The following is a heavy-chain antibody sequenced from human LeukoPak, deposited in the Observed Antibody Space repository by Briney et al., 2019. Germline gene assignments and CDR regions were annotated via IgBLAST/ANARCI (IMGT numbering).Heavy chain of an antibody. CDR2: ISTSSFTI. V-gene: IGHV3-48*01. D-gene: IGHD6-19*01. CDR1: GFTFSRDS. Sequence: PGGSLRLSCAASGFTFSRDSMNWVRQAPGKGLEWVSYISTSSFTIHYADSVKGRFTISRDNARNSLYLQMNSLRAEDTAVYYCAKALPGYSSGWYTAYTFDIWGQGTMVTVSS. CDR3: AKALPGYSSGWYTAYTFDI. J-gene: IGHJ3*02.